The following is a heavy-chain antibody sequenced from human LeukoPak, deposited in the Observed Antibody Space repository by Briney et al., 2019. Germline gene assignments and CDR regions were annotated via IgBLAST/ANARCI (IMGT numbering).Heavy chain of an antibody. CDR3: ASSPGHYDFWSGYYRNYYYYMDV. CDR2: INHSGST. J-gene: IGHJ6*03. V-gene: IGHV4-34*01. CDR1: GGSFSGYY. Sequence: SETLSLTCAVYGGSFSGYYWSWIRQPPGKGLEWIGEINHSGSTNYNPSLKSRVTISVDTSKNQFSLKLSSVTAADTAVYYCASSPGHYDFWSGYYRNYYYYMDVWGKGTTVTVSS. D-gene: IGHD3-3*01.